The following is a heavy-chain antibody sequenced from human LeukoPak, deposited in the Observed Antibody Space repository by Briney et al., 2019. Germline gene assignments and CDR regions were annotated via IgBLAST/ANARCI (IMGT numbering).Heavy chain of an antibody. J-gene: IGHJ4*02. D-gene: IGHD3-9*01. CDR1: GFTFSSYA. Sequence: PGGSLRLSCAASGFTFSSYAMSWVRQAPGKGLEWVSAISGSGGSTYYADSVKGRFTISRDNSKNTLYLQMNSLRAEDTAVYYCAKDISSYYDILTGPDYWGQGTLVTVSS. CDR3: AKDISSYYDILTGPDY. CDR2: ISGSGGST. V-gene: IGHV3-23*01.